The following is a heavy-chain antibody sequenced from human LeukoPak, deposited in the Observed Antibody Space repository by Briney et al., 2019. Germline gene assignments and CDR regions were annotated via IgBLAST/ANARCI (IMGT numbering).Heavy chain of an antibody. D-gene: IGHD3-10*01. CDR2: INPNSGGT. Sequence: ASVKVSCKASGYTFTSYGISWVRQAPGQGLEWMGWINPNSGGTNYAQKFQGRVTMTRDTSISTAYMELSRLRSDDTAVYYCARDGRRYYGSGSYYQIDYWGQGTLVTVSS. J-gene: IGHJ4*02. V-gene: IGHV1-2*02. CDR1: GYTFTSYG. CDR3: ARDGRRYYGSGSYYQIDY.